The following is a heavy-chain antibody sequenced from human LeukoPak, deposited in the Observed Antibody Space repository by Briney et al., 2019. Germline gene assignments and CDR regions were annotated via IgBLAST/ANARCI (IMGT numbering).Heavy chain of an antibody. CDR1: GYTFTGNY. CDR2: INPNSGGT. V-gene: IGHV1-2*02. CDR3: ARGINGFDY. D-gene: IGHD3-10*01. J-gene: IGHJ4*02. Sequence: ASVKVSCKASGYTFTGNYIHLVRQAPGQGLEWMGWINPNSGGTNSAQKFQDRVTMTRDTSISTVYMELSRLRSDDTAVYYCARGINGFDYWGQGTLVTVSS.